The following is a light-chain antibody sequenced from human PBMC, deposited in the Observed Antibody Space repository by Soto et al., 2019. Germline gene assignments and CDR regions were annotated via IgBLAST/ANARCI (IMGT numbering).Light chain of an antibody. V-gene: IGKV1-39*01. J-gene: IGKJ2*01. Sequence: DIQMTQSPSSLSASVGDRVTIACRASQSISTSLNWYQQKPGKAPKLLTYVASSLQSGVPSRFSGSGSGKNFTLTISSLQPEDFASYFCQQSYSTPYTFGQGTKLEIK. CDR3: QQSYSTPYT. CDR1: QSISTS. CDR2: VAS.